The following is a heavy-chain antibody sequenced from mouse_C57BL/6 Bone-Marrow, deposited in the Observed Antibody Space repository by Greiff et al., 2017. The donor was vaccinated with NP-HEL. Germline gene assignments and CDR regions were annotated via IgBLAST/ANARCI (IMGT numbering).Heavy chain of an antibody. CDR3: ARETYGNYVRGAMDY. V-gene: IGHV1-39*01. CDR2: INPNYGTT. CDR1: GYSFTDYN. D-gene: IGHD2-1*01. J-gene: IGHJ4*01. Sequence: EVQLQQSGPELVKPGASVKISCKASGYSFTDYNMNWVKQSNGKSLEWIGVINPNYGTTSYNQKFKGKATLTLDQSSSTAYMQLNSLTSEDSAVYYCARETYGNYVRGAMDYWGQGTSVTVSS.